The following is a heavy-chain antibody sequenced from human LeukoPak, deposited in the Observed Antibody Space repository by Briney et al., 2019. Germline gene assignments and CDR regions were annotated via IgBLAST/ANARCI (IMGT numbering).Heavy chain of an antibody. J-gene: IGHJ4*02. CDR2: IGSSGSTI. CDR1: GFTFSSYE. V-gene: IGHV3-48*03. CDR3: ARGPFDY. Sequence: GGSLRLSCSASGFTFSSYEMNWARQTPGKGLEWLSYIGSSGSTIYYADSVTGRFTISRDNAKNSLFLQMNSLRAEDTAVYYCARGPFDYWGQGTLVTVSS.